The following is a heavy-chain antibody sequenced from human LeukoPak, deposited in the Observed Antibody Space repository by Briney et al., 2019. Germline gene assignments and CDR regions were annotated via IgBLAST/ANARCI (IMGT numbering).Heavy chain of an antibody. V-gene: IGHV4-4*02. J-gene: IGHJ4*02. Sequence: SSETLSLTCAVSGGSISSSNWWSWVRQPPGKGLEWIGEIYHSGSTNYNPSLKSRVTISVDTSKNQFSLKLSSVTAADTAVYYCARDAKPQWLVPTGSFLFDYWGQGTLVTVSS. CDR1: GGSISSSNW. D-gene: IGHD6-19*01. CDR2: IYHSGST. CDR3: ARDAKPQWLVPTGSFLFDY.